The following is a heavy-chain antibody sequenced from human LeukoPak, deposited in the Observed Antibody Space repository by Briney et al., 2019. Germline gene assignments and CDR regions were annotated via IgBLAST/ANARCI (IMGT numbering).Heavy chain of an antibody. CDR1: GDSISDYY. CDR2: INYRGNT. J-gene: IGHJ4*02. D-gene: IGHD6-19*01. Sequence: SETLSLTCTVSGDSISDYYWSWIRQPPGKGLEWIGYINYRGNTNYNPSLKSRVTFSVDTSKNQFSLKVTSVTAADTAVYYCARDRHHGWYGFHFWDQGTLVTVSS. CDR3: ARDRHHGWYGFHF. V-gene: IGHV4-59*01.